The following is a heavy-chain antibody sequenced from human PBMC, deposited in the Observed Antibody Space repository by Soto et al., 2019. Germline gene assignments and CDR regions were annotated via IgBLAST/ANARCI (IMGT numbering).Heavy chain of an antibody. V-gene: IGHV1-8*01. CDR2: MKPNSGNT. CDR1: GYTFTSYD. D-gene: IGHD4-17*01. Sequence: ASVKVSCKASGYTFTSYDINWVRQAPGQGLEWMGWMKPNSGNTGYAQKFQGRVTMTGNTSISTAYMELSGTRAEDTAEYYCARGIGPTVADRGFDPWGQGTLVTVSS. J-gene: IGHJ5*02. CDR3: ARGIGPTVADRGFDP.